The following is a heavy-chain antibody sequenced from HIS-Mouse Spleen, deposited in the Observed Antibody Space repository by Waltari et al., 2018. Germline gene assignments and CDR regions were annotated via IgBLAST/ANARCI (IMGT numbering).Heavy chain of an antibody. CDR2: INHSGST. V-gene: IGHV4-34*01. Sequence: QVQLQLWGAGLLKPSETLSLTCAVYGGSFSGYYWSWIRQPPGKGLEWIGEINHSGSTNYNPSLKSRVTISVDTSKNQFSLKLSSVTAADTAVYYCARMGPASGSYGDYWGQGTLVTVSS. CDR1: GGSFSGYY. D-gene: IGHD1-26*01. CDR3: ARMGPASGSYGDY. J-gene: IGHJ4*02.